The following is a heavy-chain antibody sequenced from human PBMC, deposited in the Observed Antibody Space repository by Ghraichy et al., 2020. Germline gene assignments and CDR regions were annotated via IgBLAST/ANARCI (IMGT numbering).Heavy chain of an antibody. V-gene: IGHV4-34*01. Sequence: SETLSLTCAVYGGSFSGYYWSWIRQPPGKGLEWIGEINHSGSTNYNPSLKSRVTISVDTSKNQFSLKLSSVTAADTAVYYCARGSSSSWYDNNWFDPWGQGTLVTVSS. CDR2: INHSGST. CDR3: ARGSSSSWYDNNWFDP. J-gene: IGHJ5*02. CDR1: GGSFSGYY. D-gene: IGHD6-13*01.